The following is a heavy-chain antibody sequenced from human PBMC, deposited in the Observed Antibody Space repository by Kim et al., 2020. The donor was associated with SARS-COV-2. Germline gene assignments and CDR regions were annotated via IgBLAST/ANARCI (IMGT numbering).Heavy chain of an antibody. V-gene: IGHV4-39*01. CDR3: ARHSGSYYAGNWFDP. Sequence: SETLSLTCTVSGGSISSSSYYWGWIRQPPGKGLEWIGSIYYSGSTYYNPSLKSRVTISVDTSKNQFSLKLSSVTAADTAVYYCARHSGSYYAGNWFDPWGQGTLVTVSS. CDR2: IYYSGST. D-gene: IGHD1-26*01. J-gene: IGHJ5*02. CDR1: GGSISSSSYY.